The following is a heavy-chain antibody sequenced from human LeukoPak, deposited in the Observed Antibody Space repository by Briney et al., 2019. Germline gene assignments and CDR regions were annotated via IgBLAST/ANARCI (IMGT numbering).Heavy chain of an antibody. CDR1: GFTFSSYS. D-gene: IGHD2-15*01. CDR3: AKDLSEIVVVPSFDY. J-gene: IGHJ4*02. Sequence: GGSLRLSCAASGFTFSSYSMNWVRQAPGKGLEWVSSISSSSSYIYYADSVKGRFTISRDNSKNTLYLQINSLRAEDTAVYYCAKDLSEIVVVPSFDYWGQGTLVTISS. CDR2: ISSSSSYI. V-gene: IGHV3-21*01.